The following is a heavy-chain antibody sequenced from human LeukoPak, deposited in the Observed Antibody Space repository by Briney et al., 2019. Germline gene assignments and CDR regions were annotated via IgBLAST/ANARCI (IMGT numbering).Heavy chain of an antibody. CDR2: INYSGTT. V-gene: IGHV4-39*01. J-gene: IGHJ4*02. CDR3: ARHQVMGRRDSPFDY. D-gene: IGHD3-16*01. CDR1: GGSISSSGYY. Sequence: SETLSLTCTASGGSISSSGYYWGWIRQPPGKGLEWIASINYSGTTYYNPSLKSRVTISEDRSKNQFSLKLSSVTAADTAVYYCARHQVMGRRDSPFDYWGQGTLVTVSS.